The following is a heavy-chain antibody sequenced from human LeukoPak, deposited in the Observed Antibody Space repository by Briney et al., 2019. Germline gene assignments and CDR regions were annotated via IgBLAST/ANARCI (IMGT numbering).Heavy chain of an antibody. Sequence: GGSLRLSCAASGFSISNYWMHWVRQAPGKGLVWVSRVGRDERITSYADSVKGRFTISRDNAKNTLHLQMNSLRAEDTAVYYCARVGAVAGITDIWGQGTRVIVSP. D-gene: IGHD6-19*01. CDR1: GFSISNYW. J-gene: IGHJ3*02. CDR3: ARVGAVAGITDI. CDR2: VGRDERIT. V-gene: IGHV3-74*01.